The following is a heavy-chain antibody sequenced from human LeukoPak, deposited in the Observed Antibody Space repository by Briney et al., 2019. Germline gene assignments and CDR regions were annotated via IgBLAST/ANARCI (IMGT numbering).Heavy chain of an antibody. V-gene: IGHV1-69*05. CDR1: GGTFSSYA. CDR3: ARDPSGLLWFGEFQNWFDP. D-gene: IGHD3-10*01. J-gene: IGHJ5*02. Sequence: SVKVSCKASGGTFSSYAISWVRQAPGQGLEWMGRIIPIFGTANYAQKFQGRVTITTGESTSTAYMELSSLRSEDTAVYYCARDPSGLLWFGEFQNWFDPWGQGTLVTVSS. CDR2: IIPIFGTA.